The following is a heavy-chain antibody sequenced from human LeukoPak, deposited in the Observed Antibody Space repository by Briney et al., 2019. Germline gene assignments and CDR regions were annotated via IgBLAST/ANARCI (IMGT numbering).Heavy chain of an antibody. CDR3: ARVRYYYDSSGYYWFENAFDI. J-gene: IGHJ3*02. CDR2: ISAYDGNT. Sequence: ASVKVSCKASGYTFTSYGISWVRQAPGQGLEWMGWISAYDGNTNYAQKLQGRVTMTTDTSTSTAYMELRSLRSDDTAVYYCARVRYYYDSSGYYWFENAFDIWGQGTMVTVSS. D-gene: IGHD3-22*01. CDR1: GYTFTSYG. V-gene: IGHV1-18*01.